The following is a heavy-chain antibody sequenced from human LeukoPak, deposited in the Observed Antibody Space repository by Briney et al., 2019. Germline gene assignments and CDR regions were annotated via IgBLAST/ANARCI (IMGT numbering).Heavy chain of an antibody. CDR1: GFTFSNYN. J-gene: IGHJ1*01. Sequence: GGSLRLSCAGSGFTFSNYNMNWVRQTPGKGLEWVAVISYDGSNKYYADSVKGRFTISRDNSKNTLYLQMNSLRAEDTAVYYCAKIAAAGTVEYFQHWGQGTLVTVSS. D-gene: IGHD6-13*01. V-gene: IGHV3-30*18. CDR2: ISYDGSNK. CDR3: AKIAAAGTVEYFQH.